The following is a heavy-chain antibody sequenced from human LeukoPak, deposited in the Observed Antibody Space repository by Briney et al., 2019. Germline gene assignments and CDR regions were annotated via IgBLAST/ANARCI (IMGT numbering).Heavy chain of an antibody. CDR2: ATWNSGTL. CDR1: GFTFDDYA. J-gene: IGHJ6*02. Sequence: PGGSLRLSCAASGFTFDDYAMHWVRQAPGKGLEWVSGATWNSGTLSYADSVKGRFTISRDNAKNSLYLQMNSLRAEDSALYYCAKAHYRSYHYGMDVWGQGTAVTVS. V-gene: IGHV3-9*01. D-gene: IGHD3-10*01. CDR3: AKAHYRSYHYGMDV.